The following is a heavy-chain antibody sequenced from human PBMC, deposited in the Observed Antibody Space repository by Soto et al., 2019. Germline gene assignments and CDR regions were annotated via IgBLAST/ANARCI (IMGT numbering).Heavy chain of an antibody. V-gene: IGHV4-31*03. CDR1: GGSISNGGFY. J-gene: IGHJ4*02. Sequence: QVQLQESGPGLVRPSQTLSLTCTVSGGSISNGGFYWSWIRQRPGKGLEWIGNIFYSGNTDYNPSLKSRVTISIDTSRNQFSLKLNSVTAADTSVYYCASHRRSVWGSYRPPFDYWGQGTLVTVSS. CDR3: ASHRRSVWGSYRPPFDY. D-gene: IGHD3-16*02. CDR2: IFYSGNT.